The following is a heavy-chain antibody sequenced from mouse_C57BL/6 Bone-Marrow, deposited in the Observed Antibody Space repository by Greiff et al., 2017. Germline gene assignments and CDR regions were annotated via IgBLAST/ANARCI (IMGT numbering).Heavy chain of an antibody. CDR2: INPNNGGT. D-gene: IGHD2-3*01. CDR3: ARYVDGYYAGDYAMDC. CDR1: GYTFTSYW. J-gene: IGHJ4*01. Sequence: VQLQQPGPELVKPGASVKLSCKASGYTFTSYWMNWVKQRPGQGLEWIGNINPNNGGTNYNEKFKSKATLTVDQSSSTAYMQLSSLTSEDSAVYYCARYVDGYYAGDYAMDCWGQGTSVTVSS. V-gene: IGHV1-53*01.